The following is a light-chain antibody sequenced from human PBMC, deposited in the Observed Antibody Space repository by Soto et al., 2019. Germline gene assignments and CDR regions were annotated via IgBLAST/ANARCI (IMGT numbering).Light chain of an antibody. CDR3: QQYNNWPWT. CDR2: GAS. Sequence: EIVLTQSPGTLSLSPGERATLSCRASQSVSNNYLAWYHQKPGQAPRLLIYGASTRATGIPARFSGSGSGTEFTLTISSLQSEDFAVYYCQQYNNWPWTFGQGTKVDIK. V-gene: IGKV3-15*01. CDR1: QSVSNN. J-gene: IGKJ1*01.